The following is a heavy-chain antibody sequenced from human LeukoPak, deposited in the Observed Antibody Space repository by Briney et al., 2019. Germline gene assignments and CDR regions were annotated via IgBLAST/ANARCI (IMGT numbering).Heavy chain of an antibody. CDR3: AREGAAAAFDP. V-gene: IGHV3-53*01. D-gene: IGHD6-25*01. Sequence: GGSLRLSCAASGFPVSSNYMSWVRQAPGKGLEWVSVIYSGGSTYYADSVKGRFTISRDNSKNTLYLQMNSLRAEDTAVYYCAREGAAAAFDPWGQGTLVTVSS. CDR1: GFPVSSNY. J-gene: IGHJ5*02. CDR2: IYSGGST.